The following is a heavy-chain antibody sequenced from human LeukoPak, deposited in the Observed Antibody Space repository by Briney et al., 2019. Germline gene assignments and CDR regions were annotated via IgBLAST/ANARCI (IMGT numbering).Heavy chain of an antibody. CDR2: INPNSGGT. CDR1: GYSLTGHY. J-gene: IGHJ5*02. D-gene: IGHD3-10*01. Sequence: ASVKVSCKPSGYSLTGHYMHWVRQAPGQGLEWMGWINPNSGGTNYAQKFQGRVTMTRDTSISTAYMELSRLRSDDTAVYYCARVPPSRDVLLVRGLKRFDPWGQGTLVTVSS. CDR3: ARVPPSRDVLLVRGLKRFDP. V-gene: IGHV1-2*02.